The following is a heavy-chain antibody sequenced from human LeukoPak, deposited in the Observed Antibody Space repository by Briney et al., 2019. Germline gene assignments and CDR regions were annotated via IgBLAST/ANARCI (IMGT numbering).Heavy chain of an antibody. Sequence: SETLSLTCTVSGGSIRSYYWSWIRQPAGKGLEWIGRIYTSGSTNYNPSLKSRVTMSVDTSKNQFSLKLSSVTAADTAVYYCARVGFSGSYYAPYFDYWGQGTLVTVSS. CDR2: IYTSGST. V-gene: IGHV4-4*07. J-gene: IGHJ4*02. CDR3: ARVGFSGSYYAPYFDY. D-gene: IGHD1-26*01. CDR1: GGSIRSYY.